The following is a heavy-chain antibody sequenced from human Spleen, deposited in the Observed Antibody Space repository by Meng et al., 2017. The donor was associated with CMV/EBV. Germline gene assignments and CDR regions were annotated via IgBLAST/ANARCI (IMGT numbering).Heavy chain of an antibody. CDR2: IHNSEST. CDR3: ARSHYYDSSGYQFDY. Sequence: VICDFYYWCWIRQPPGKGMEWIAYIHNSESTNSNPSLKSRVTISLDTSKNQFSLKLSSVTAADTAVYYCARSHYYDSSGYQFDYWGQGTLVTVSS. J-gene: IGHJ4*02. CDR1: VICDFYY. V-gene: IGHV4-61*01. D-gene: IGHD3-22*01.